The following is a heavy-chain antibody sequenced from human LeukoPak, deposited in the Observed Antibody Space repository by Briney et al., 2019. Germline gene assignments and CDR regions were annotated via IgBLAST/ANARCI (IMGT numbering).Heavy chain of an antibody. J-gene: IGHJ4*02. D-gene: IGHD1-1*01. V-gene: IGHV4-59*01. CDR2: IHYGGST. Sequence: SETLSLTRTVSGGSISSYYWSWIRQPPGKGLEWPPGKGLGWIGYIHYGGSTNYNPSLKSRVTISVDTSKNQFSLKLSSVTAADTAVYYCARQPRYYFDYWCQGTLVTVSS. CDR1: GGSISSYY. CDR3: ARQPRYYFDY.